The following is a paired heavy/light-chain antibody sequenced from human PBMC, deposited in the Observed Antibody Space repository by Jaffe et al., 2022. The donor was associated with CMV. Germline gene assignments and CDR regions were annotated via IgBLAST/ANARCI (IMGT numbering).Heavy chain of an antibody. D-gene: IGHD2-2*01. V-gene: IGHV4-39*01. CDR3: ARWGVKRYCSSTSCFPNLAFDP. CDR1: GGSISSSSYY. J-gene: IGHJ5*02. Sequence: QLQLQESGPGLVKPSETLSLTCTVSGGSISSSSYYWGWIRQPPGKGLEWIGSIYYSGSTYYNPSLKSRVTISVDTSKNQFSLKLSSVTAADTAVYYCARWGVKRYCSSTSCFPNLAFDPWGQGTLVTVSS. CDR2: IYYSGST.
Light chain of an antibody. V-gene: IGKV1-33*01. CDR2: DAS. CDR3: QQYDNPLMYT. CDR1: QDISNY. J-gene: IGKJ2*01. Sequence: DIQMTQSPSSLSASVGDRVTITCQASQDISNYLNWYQQKPGKAPKLLIYDASNLETGVPSRFSGSGSGTDFTFTISSLQPEDIATYYCQQYDNPLMYTFGQGTKLEIK.